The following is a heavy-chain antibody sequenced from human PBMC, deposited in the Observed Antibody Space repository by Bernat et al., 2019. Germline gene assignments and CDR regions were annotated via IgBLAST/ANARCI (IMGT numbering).Heavy chain of an antibody. CDR1: GFTFSIYA. D-gene: IGHD2-15*01. CDR3: AKDGGICSGGSCYA. Sequence: EVQLLESGGGLVQPGGSLRLSCAASGFTFSIYAMNWVRQAPGKGLEWVSTISGSGGTTYYADSVRGRFTISRDNSRNTLYLQMNSLRAEDTALYYCAKDGGICSGGSCYAWGQGTLVTVS. V-gene: IGHV3-23*01. J-gene: IGHJ5*02. CDR2: ISGSGGTT.